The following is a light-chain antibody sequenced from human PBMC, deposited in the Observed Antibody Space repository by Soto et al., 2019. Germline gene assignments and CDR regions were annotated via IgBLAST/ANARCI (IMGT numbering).Light chain of an antibody. J-gene: IGKJ4*01. CDR3: QQYNNLPLT. Sequence: EIVMTQSPATLSVSPGERATLSCRASQSVSSNLAWYQQKPGQAPRLLIYGASTRATGIPARFSGSGSGTEFTITISSLQSEDFAVYYCQQYNNLPLTFVGGTKVEIK. CDR1: QSVSSN. V-gene: IGKV3-15*01. CDR2: GAS.